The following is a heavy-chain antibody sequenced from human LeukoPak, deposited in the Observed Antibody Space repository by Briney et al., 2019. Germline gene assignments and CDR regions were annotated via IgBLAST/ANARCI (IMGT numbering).Heavy chain of an antibody. CDR2: INPDGNKK. CDR3: ARRNAMDV. V-gene: IGHV3-7*03. CDR1: GLTFSSSW. J-gene: IGHJ6*02. Sequence: GGSLRLSCAVSGLTFSSSWMDWVRQAPGKGLEWVASINPDGNKKYSADSVKGRFTISRDNAENSLYLQMNSLRAEDTAVYYCARRNAMDVWGQGTTVIVFS.